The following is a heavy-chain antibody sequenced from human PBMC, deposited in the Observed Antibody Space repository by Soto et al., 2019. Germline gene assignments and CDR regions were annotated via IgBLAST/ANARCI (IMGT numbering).Heavy chain of an antibody. CDR3: AGHGFGSLPGLVDV. J-gene: IGHJ6*02. D-gene: IGHD3-10*01. CDR2: IQYSGYS. CDR1: GGSITNYY. V-gene: IGHV4-59*08. Sequence: QVQLQESGPGLVKPSETLSLTCTVSGGSITNYYCSWFRQPPGKGLEWIGYIQYSGYSAYNLSLKRRGTMSLGTSKSLFSLVLGSVTATDTAVSYCAGHGFGSLPGLVDVWGHGTTVIVSS.